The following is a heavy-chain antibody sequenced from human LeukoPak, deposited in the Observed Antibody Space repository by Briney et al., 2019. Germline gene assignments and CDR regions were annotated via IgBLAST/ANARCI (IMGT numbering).Heavy chain of an antibody. V-gene: IGHV3-23*01. CDR1: GFTFSSYA. CDR2: ISGSGGST. Sequence: QSGGSLRLSCAASGFTFSSYAMSWVRQAPGKGLEWVSAISGSGGSTYYADSVKGRFTISRDNSKYTLYLQMNSLRAEDTAVYYCAKTVYYDSSGPFDYWGQGTLVTVSS. CDR3: AKTVYYDSSGPFDY. J-gene: IGHJ4*02. D-gene: IGHD3-22*01.